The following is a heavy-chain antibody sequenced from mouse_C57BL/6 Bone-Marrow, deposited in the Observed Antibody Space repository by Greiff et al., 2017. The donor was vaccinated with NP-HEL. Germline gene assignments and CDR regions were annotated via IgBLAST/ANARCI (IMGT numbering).Heavy chain of an antibody. V-gene: IGHV3-5*01. CDR3: AREGSHYYAMDY. CDR2: IYYSGTI. D-gene: IGHD1-1*02. Sequence: EVKLMESGPGLVKPSQTVFLTCTVTGISITTGNYRWSWIRQFPGNKLEWIGYIYYSGTITYNPSLTSPTTITSDTPKNQFFLEMNSLTAEDTATYCCAREGSHYYAMDYWGQGTSVTVSS. J-gene: IGHJ4*01. CDR1: GISITTGNYR.